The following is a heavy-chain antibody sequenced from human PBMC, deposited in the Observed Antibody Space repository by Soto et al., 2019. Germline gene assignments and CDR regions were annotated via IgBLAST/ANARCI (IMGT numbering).Heavy chain of an antibody. V-gene: IGHV1-58*01. CDR2: LVVVTGNT. Sequence: RASVKVSCKTSGFTFRSSAVQWVRQARGQRLEWIGWLVVVTGNTNYAQKFQQRVTISSDRSTNTVSMELSSLTSEDTAVYYCATGAYCSGGSCSDYYYYYYGMDLWGQGTTVTVSS. CDR1: GFTFRSSA. CDR3: ATGAYCSGGSCSDYYYYYYGMDL. D-gene: IGHD2-15*01. J-gene: IGHJ6*02.